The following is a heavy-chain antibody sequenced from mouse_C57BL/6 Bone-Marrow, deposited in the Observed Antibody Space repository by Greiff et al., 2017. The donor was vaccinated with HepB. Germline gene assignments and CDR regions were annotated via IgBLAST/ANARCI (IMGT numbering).Heavy chain of an antibody. J-gene: IGHJ4*01. CDR2: ISDGGSYT. Sequence: DVMLVESGGGLVKPGGSLKLSCAASGFTFSSYAMSWVRQTPEKRLEWVATISDGGSYTYYPDNVKGRFTISRDNAKNNLYLQMSQLKSEDTAMYYCESGERVYYYAMDYWGQGTSVTVSA. D-gene: IGHD2-13*01. CDR3: ESGERVYYYAMDY. V-gene: IGHV5-4*03. CDR1: GFTFSSYA.